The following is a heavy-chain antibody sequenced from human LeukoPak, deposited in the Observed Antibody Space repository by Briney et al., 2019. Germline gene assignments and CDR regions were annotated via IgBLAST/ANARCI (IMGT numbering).Heavy chain of an antibody. J-gene: IGHJ4*02. CDR3: ARRAAVTARYYFDF. CDR1: GGSIGTYY. Sequence: SETLSLTCSVSGGSIGTYYWSWIRQPPGKGLEWIGYVYYNGNTNYNPSLKSRVTISVDTSKNQFSLKLNSVTAADTAVYFCARRAAVTARYYFDFWGQGTLVTVSS. D-gene: IGHD6-19*01. CDR2: VYYNGNT. V-gene: IGHV4-59*08.